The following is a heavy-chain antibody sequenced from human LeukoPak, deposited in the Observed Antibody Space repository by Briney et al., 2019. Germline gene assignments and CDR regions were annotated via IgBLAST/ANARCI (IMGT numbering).Heavy chain of an antibody. CDR1: GFPFSDYY. J-gene: IGHJ4*02. Sequence: GGSLRLSCAASGFPFSDYYMSWIRQAPGKGLEWVSYISSSGDTIYYADSVKGRFTVSRDNSLNTLHLQMNSLKTEDTAVYYCAREFGHNRWYFDYWGQGALVTVSS. CDR2: ISSSGDTI. D-gene: IGHD5-24*01. CDR3: AREFGHNRWYFDY. V-gene: IGHV3-11*04.